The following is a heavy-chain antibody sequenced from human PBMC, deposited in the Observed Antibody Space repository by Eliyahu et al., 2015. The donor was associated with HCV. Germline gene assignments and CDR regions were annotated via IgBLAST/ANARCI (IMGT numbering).Heavy chain of an antibody. CDR3: ARDTLENIWFGESTLPYYGMDV. V-gene: IGHV1-18*01. J-gene: IGHJ6*02. Sequence: QVQLVQSGAEVKKPGASVKVSCKASGYTFTSYGISWVRQAPGQGLEWMGWIXAYNGNTNYAQKLQGRVTMTTDTSTSTAYMELRSLRSDDTAVYYCARDTLENIWFGESTLPYYGMDVWGQGTTVTVSS. CDR1: GYTFTSYG. CDR2: IXAYNGNT. D-gene: IGHD3-10*01.